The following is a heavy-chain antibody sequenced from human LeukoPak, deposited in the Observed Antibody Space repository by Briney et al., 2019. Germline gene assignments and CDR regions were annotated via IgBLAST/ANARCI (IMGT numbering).Heavy chain of an antibody. CDR3: VARSYYFDY. CDR1: GGSISSYY. J-gene: IGHJ4*02. D-gene: IGHD1-26*01. Sequence: SETLSLTCSVSGGSISSYYWSWIRQPPGKGLEWIGYIYDSGSTNYNPSLKSRVTISVDTSKNQFSLKLSSVTAADTAVYYCVARSYYFDYWGQGTLVTVSS. CDR2: IYDSGST. V-gene: IGHV4-59*12.